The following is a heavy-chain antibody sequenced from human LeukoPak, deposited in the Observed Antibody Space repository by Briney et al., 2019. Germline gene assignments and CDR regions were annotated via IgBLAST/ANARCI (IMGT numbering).Heavy chain of an antibody. V-gene: IGHV4-30-2*03. CDR2: IYHSGAA. CDR3: ARQPAGRYVGYYYYMDV. D-gene: IGHD3-9*01. CDR1: GDSISSDGHS. Sequence: SETLSLTCGVSGDSISSDGHSWSWIRQPPGKGLEWVGYIYHSGAAYYNPSLKSRVTISVDTSKNQFSLKLSSVTAADTAVYYCARQPAGRYVGYYYYMDVWGKGTTVTISS. J-gene: IGHJ6*03.